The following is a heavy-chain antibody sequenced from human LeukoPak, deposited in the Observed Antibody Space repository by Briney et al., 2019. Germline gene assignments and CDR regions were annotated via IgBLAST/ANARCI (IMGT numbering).Heavy chain of an antibody. D-gene: IGHD3-10*01. V-gene: IGHV4-34*01. CDR1: GGSFSGYY. CDR3: ARAHYGSGSDFDY. Sequence: PSETLSLTCAVYGGSFSGYYWSWIRQPPGKGLEWIGEINHGGSTNYNPSLKSRVTISVDTSKNQFSLKLSSVTAADTAVYYCARAHYGSGSDFDYWGQGTLVTVSS. J-gene: IGHJ4*02. CDR2: INHGGST.